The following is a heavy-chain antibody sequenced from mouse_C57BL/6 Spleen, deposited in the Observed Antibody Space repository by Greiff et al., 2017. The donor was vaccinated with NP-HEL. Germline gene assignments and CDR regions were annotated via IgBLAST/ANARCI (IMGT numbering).Heavy chain of an antibody. J-gene: IGHJ3*01. V-gene: IGHV1-81*01. Sequence: QVQLQQSGAELARPGASVKLSCKASGYTFTSYGISWVKQRTGQGLEWIGEIYPRSGNTYYNEKFKGKATLTADKSSSTAYMELRSLTSEDSAVYFWASARELGPSFWFAYWGQGTLVTVSA. CDR1: GYTFTSYG. CDR2: IYPRSGNT. D-gene: IGHD4-1*01. CDR3: ASARELGPSFWFAY.